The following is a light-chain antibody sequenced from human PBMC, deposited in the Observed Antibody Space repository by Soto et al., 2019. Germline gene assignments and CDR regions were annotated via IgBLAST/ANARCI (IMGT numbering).Light chain of an antibody. V-gene: IGLV2-23*01. CDR3: CSYAGSGTLV. J-gene: IGLJ2*01. Sequence: QSALTQPASVSGSPGQSITISCTGTSSDVGSYNLVSWYQQHPGKAPKLMIYGGTKRPSGVSNRFSGSKSGNTASLTISGLQAEDEADYYCCSYAGSGTLVFGGGTKVTVL. CDR1: SSDVGSYNL. CDR2: GGT.